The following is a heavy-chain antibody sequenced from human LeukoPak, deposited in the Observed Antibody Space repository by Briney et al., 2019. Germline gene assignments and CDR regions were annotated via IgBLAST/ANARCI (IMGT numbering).Heavy chain of an antibody. V-gene: IGHV4-59*01. CDR1: GGSISSYY. D-gene: IGHD1-7*01. CDR3: ARGGTNEFDY. Sequence: SETLSLTCTVSGGSISSYYWSWIRQPPGKGLEWIGYIYYGGSTNYNPSLKSRVTISVDTSKNQFSLKLSSVTAADTAVYYCARGGTNEFDYWGQGTLVTVSS. J-gene: IGHJ4*02. CDR2: IYYGGST.